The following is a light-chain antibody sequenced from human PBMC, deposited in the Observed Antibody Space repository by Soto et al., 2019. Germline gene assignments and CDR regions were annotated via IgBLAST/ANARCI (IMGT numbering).Light chain of an antibody. CDR2: DAS. V-gene: IGKV3-11*01. CDR3: QQRSNSPLT. J-gene: IGKJ4*01. Sequence: EIVLTQSPATLSLSPGERATLSCRASQSVSSYLAWYQQKPGQAPRLLIYDASNRATGIPARFSGSVSGTDFTLTISSLEPEDFAVYYCQQRSNSPLTFGGGTKVEIK. CDR1: QSVSSY.